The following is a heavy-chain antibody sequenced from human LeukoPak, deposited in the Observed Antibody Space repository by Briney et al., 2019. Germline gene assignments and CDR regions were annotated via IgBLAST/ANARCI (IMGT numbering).Heavy chain of an antibody. V-gene: IGHV1-46*01. CDR3: ARDLYYDSSGHYYYYYMDV. Sequence: ASVKVSCKASGYIFTSYFMHWVRQAPGQGLEWMGLINPSGGSTRYAQKFQGRVTMTRDMSTSTVYMELSRLRSDDTAVYYCARDLYYDSSGHYYYYYMDVWGKGTTVTVSS. CDR1: GYIFTSYF. J-gene: IGHJ6*03. CDR2: INPSGGST. D-gene: IGHD3-22*01.